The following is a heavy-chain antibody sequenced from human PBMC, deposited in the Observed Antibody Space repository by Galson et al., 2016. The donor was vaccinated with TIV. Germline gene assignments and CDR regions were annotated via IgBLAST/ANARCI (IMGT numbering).Heavy chain of an antibody. CDR1: GAPIRDGDSF. CDR2: IYYSGRT. Sequence: TLSLTCTVSGAPIRDGDSFWSWIRQSPGKGLEWIGYIYYSGRTFYNPSLKSRITISVDTSKNQFSVKLTSVTAADTAVYYCARKAGYYYYAMAVWGQGTTVTVSS. V-gene: IGHV4-30-4*01. CDR3: ARKAGYYYYAMAV. J-gene: IGHJ6*02.